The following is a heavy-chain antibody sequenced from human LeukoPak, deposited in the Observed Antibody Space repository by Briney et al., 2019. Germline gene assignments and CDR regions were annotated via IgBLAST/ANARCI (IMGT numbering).Heavy chain of an antibody. CDR1: GFTFSTYS. CDR3: ARDMSLLWFGDPFDY. V-gene: IGHV3-48*02. D-gene: IGHD3-10*01. Sequence: GGSLRLPCAASGFTFSTYSMSWVRQAPGKGLEWISYISSSSTVIYYADSVKGRFTISRDNARNSLYLQMNSLRDEDTAVYYCARDMSLLWFGDPFDYWGQGTLVTVSS. J-gene: IGHJ4*02. CDR2: ISSSSTVI.